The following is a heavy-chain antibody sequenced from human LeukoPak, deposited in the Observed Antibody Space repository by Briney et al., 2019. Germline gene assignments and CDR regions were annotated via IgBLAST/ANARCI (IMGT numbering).Heavy chain of an antibody. D-gene: IGHD6-13*01. V-gene: IGHV3-23*01. CDR1: GFTFSDYY. J-gene: IGHJ5*02. CDR2: ISGSGGST. Sequence: PGGSLRLSCAASGFTFSDYYMSWIRQAPGKGLEWVSAISGSGGSTYYADSVKGRFTISRDNSKNTLYLQMNSLRAEDTAVYYCAKDLIAAAGTSYNWFDPWGQGTLVTVSS. CDR3: AKDLIAAAGTSYNWFDP.